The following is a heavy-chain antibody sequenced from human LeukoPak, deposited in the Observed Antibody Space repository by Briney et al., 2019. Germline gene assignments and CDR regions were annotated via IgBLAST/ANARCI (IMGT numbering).Heavy chain of an antibody. D-gene: IGHD2-2*01. CDR3: ARDYCSSTNCLFDY. Sequence: GGSLRLSCAASGFTFSSYGMHWVRQAPGKGLEWVAVIWNDGSNKYYADSVKGRFTISRDNSKNTLYLQMNSLRAEDTAVYYCARDYCSSTNCLFDYWGQGTLVTVSS. V-gene: IGHV3-33*01. CDR1: GFTFSSYG. CDR2: IWNDGSNK. J-gene: IGHJ4*02.